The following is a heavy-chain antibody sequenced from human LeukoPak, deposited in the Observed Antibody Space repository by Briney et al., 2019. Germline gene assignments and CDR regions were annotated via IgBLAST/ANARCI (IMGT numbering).Heavy chain of an antibody. CDR3: ARGPIDRYSGSYYFDY. J-gene: IGHJ4*02. CDR2: ISNSGGNI. Sequence: HPGGSLRLSCVASGFTFNNYAMSWVRQAPGRGLEWLSSISNSGGNIDYRNSVKGRFTISRENAKNSLYLQMNSPRAGDTAVYYCARGPIDRYSGSYYFDYWGQGTLVTVSS. V-gene: IGHV3-23*01. D-gene: IGHD1-26*01. CDR1: GFTFNNYA.